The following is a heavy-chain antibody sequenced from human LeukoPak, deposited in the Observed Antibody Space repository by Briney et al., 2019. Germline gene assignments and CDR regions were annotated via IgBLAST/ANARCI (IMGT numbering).Heavy chain of an antibody. Sequence: GGSLRLSCAVSGFTFSSYEMNWVRQAPGKGLEWVSYISSSSWTIYYADSVKGRFTISRDSAQNSLYLQMDSLRVEDTAVYFCARDTAMFYWGQGTLVTVSP. V-gene: IGHV3-48*03. CDR1: GFTFSSYE. CDR2: ISSSSWTI. D-gene: IGHD5-18*01. CDR3: ARDTAMFY. J-gene: IGHJ4*02.